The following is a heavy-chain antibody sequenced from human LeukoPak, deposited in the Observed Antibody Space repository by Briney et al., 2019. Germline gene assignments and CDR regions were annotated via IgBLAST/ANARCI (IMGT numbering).Heavy chain of an antibody. Sequence: PSETLSLTCAVSGYSISSGYYRGWIRQPPGKGLEWIGSIYHSGSTYYNPSLKSRVTISVDTSKNQFSLKLSSVTAADTAVYYCARDGGRDWFDPWGQGTLVTVSS. CDR3: ARDGGRDWFDP. V-gene: IGHV4-38-2*02. CDR2: IYHSGST. J-gene: IGHJ5*02. CDR1: GYSISSGYY. D-gene: IGHD6-25*01.